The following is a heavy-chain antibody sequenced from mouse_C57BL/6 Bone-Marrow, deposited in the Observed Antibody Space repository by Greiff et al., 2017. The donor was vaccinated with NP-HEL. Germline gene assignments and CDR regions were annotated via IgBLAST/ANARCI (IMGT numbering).Heavy chain of an antibody. D-gene: IGHD2-4*01. Sequence: QVQLQQSGAELVKPGASVKLSCKASGYTFTSYWMHWVKQRPGRGLEWIGRIDPNSGGTKYNEKFKSKATLTVDKPSSTAYMQLSSLTSEDSAVYYCAPDGDYDSWFAYWGQGTLVTVSA. V-gene: IGHV1-72*01. CDR1: GYTFTSYW. CDR3: APDGDYDSWFAY. CDR2: IDPNSGGT. J-gene: IGHJ3*01.